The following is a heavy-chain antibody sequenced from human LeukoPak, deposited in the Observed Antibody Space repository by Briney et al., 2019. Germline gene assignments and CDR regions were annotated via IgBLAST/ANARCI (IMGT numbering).Heavy chain of an antibody. CDR1: GFTFSSYA. J-gene: IGHJ4*02. CDR2: ISYDGSNK. CDR3: ARDRGGDIVVVPAADGGFDY. V-gene: IGHV3-30-3*01. D-gene: IGHD2-2*01. Sequence: GGSLRLSCAASGFTFSSYAMHWVRQAPGKGLEWVAVISYDGSNKYYADSVKGRFTISRDNSKNTLYLQMNSLRAEDTAVYYCARDRGGDIVVVPAADGGFDYWGQGTLVTVSS.